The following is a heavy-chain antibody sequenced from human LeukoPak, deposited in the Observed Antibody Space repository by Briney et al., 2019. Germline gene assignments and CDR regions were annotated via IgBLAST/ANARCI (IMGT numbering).Heavy chain of an antibody. J-gene: IGHJ5*02. V-gene: IGHV3-23*01. CDR2: ISGSGGST. D-gene: IGHD3-3*01. CDR3: AKPPHPGWSQDWFDP. Sequence: PGGSLRLSCAASGFTFSSYAMSWVRQAPGKGLEWVSAISGSGGSTYYADSVKGRFTISRDNSKNTLYLQMNSLRAEDTAVYYCAKPPHPGWSQDWFDPWGQGTLVTVSS. CDR1: GFTFSSYA.